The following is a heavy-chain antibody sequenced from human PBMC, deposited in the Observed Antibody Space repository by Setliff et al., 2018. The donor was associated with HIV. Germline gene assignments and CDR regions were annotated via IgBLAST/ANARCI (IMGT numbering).Heavy chain of an antibody. CDR3: ARVTTVTPYYYYYYYMDV. Sequence: SETLSLTCTVSGASISSSTYYWGWIRQPPGKGLEWIGSISYTGSTYYNPSLKSRVTMSADTSKNQFSLKVTSVTAADTAVYYCARVTTVTPYYYYYYYMDVWGKGTTVTVSS. J-gene: IGHJ6*03. CDR2: ISYTGST. CDR1: GASISSSTYY. D-gene: IGHD4-17*01. V-gene: IGHV4-39*07.